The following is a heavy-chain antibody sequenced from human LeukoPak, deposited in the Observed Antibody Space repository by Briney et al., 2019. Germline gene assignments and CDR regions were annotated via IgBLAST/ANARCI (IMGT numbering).Heavy chain of an antibody. D-gene: IGHD2-2*01. CDR3: ARDPDCSSTSCYQFDY. J-gene: IGHJ4*02. CDR2: IYHSGST. Sequence: PSETLSLTCTVSGGSISSGGYYWSWIRQPPGKGLEWIGYIYHSGSTYYNPSLKSRVTISVDRSKNQFSLKLSSVTAADTAVYYCARDPDCSSTSCYQFDYWGQGTLVTVSS. V-gene: IGHV4-30-2*01. CDR1: GGSISSGGYY.